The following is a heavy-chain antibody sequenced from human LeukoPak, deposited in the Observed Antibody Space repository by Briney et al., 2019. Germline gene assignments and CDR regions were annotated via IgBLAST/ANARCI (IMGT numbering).Heavy chain of an antibody. CDR3: ARELGAARLTSYGYGMDV. CDR1: GDSVSSNSAA. V-gene: IGHV6-1*01. Sequence: SQTLSLTCATSGDSVSSNSAAWNWIRQSPSRGLEWLGRTYYRSKWYNDYAVSVKSRITINPDTSKNQFSLQLNSVTPEDTAVYYCARELGAARLTSYGYGMDVWGQGTTVTVSS. J-gene: IGHJ6*02. D-gene: IGHD6-6*01. CDR2: TYYRSKWYN.